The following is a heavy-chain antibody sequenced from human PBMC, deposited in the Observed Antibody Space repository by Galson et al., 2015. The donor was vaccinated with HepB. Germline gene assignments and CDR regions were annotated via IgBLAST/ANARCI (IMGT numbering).Heavy chain of an antibody. CDR3: SRAQDYYGSGTVIDY. D-gene: IGHD3-10*01. V-gene: IGHV3-11*01. J-gene: IGHJ4*02. CDR2: ISGSGKNI. CDR1: GFTFSDYY. Sequence: SLRLSCAASGFTFSDYYMTWIRQAPGKGLEWVSYISGSGKNIYYADSVKDRFTISRDNGKDSLYLHMNSLRVEDTAVCYCSRAQDYYGSGTVIDYWGQGTLVTVSS.